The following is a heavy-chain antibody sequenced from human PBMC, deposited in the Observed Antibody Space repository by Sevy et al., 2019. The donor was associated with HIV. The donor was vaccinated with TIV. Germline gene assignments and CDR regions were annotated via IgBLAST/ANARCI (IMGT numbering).Heavy chain of an antibody. V-gene: IGHV3-66*01. D-gene: IGHD3-22*01. CDR2: IYSDGST. Sequence: GGSLRLSCAASGFTVSSNYMSWVRQAPGKGLEWVSTIYSDGSTYYVESVKDRFTIARDNSKNTLYLQMFSLRAEDTAVYYCARDRHYDASGYYYYYYGLDVWGQGTTVTVSS. CDR3: ARDRHYDASGYYYYYYGLDV. J-gene: IGHJ6*02. CDR1: GFTVSSNY.